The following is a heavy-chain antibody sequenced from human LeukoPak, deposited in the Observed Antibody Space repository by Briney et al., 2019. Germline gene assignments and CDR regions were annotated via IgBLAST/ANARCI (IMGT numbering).Heavy chain of an antibody. J-gene: IGHJ4*02. CDR1: GFTFSDYY. Sequence: GGSLRLSCEASGFTFSDYYMSWSRQAPGKGLEWGSYISRSGSTIYYADSVKGRFTISRDNAQNSLYLQMDCLRAEDTAVYYCASAEGATIGGLNYWGQGALVTVSS. V-gene: IGHV3-11*01. CDR2: ISRSGSTI. CDR3: ASAEGATIGGLNY. D-gene: IGHD3-16*01.